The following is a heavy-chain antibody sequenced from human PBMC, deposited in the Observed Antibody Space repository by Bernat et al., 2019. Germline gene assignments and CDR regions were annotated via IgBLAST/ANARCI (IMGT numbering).Heavy chain of an antibody. CDR2: ISGSGGST. CDR3: AKELKVGATLAAEYFQH. V-gene: IGHV3-23*01. D-gene: IGHD1-26*01. CDR1: GFTFSSYA. J-gene: IGHJ1*01. Sequence: LLGAGGGLGQPGGSLRLSCAASGFTFSSYAMSWVRQAPGKGLEGVSAISGSGGSTYYADSVKGRFTISRDNSKNTLYLQMNSLRAEDTAVYYCAKELKVGATLAAEYFQHWGQGTLVTVSS.